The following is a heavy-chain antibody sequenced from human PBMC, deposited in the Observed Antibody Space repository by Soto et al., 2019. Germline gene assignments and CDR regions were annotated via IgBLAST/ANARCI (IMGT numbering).Heavy chain of an antibody. CDR2: IGTAGAP. CDR3: ARGSTYSGLDV. CDR1: GFTFNSYD. V-gene: IGHV3-13*05. Sequence: GCLRRACAASGFTFNSYDMHGVRQVTGEGLEWVSAIGTAGAPYYPGSVKGLFTISRENAKNSLYLQMNSLRDGDTAVYYCARGSTYSGLDVWGQGTKVTVYS. J-gene: IGHJ6*02.